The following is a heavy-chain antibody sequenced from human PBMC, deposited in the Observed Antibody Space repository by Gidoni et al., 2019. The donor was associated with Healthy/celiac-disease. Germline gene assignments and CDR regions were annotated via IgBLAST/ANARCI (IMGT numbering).Heavy chain of an antibody. V-gene: IGHV3-33*01. CDR2: IWYDGSNK. D-gene: IGHD3-3*01. Sequence: QVPLVESGGGVVQPGRSLRLSCAASGFTFSSYGMHWVRQAPGTGLEWVAVIWYDGSNKYYADSVKGRFTISRDNSKNTLYMQMNSLRAEDTAVYYCARDLYDFWSGYLDYYYYYGMDVWGQGTTVTVSS. CDR3: ARDLYDFWSGYLDYYYYYGMDV. J-gene: IGHJ6*02. CDR1: GFTFSSYG.